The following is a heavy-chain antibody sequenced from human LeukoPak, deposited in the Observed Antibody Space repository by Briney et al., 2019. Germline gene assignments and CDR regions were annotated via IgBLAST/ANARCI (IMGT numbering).Heavy chain of an antibody. J-gene: IGHJ5*02. CDR2: IYYTGST. CDR3: ASVGYCSTTSCPFDP. CDR1: GGSISSGSYY. Sequence: PSETLSLTCTVSGGSISSGSYYWSWIRQPAGKGLEWIGYIYYTGSTNYNPSLKSRVTISVDTSKNQFSLKLSSVTAADTAVYFCASVGYCSTTSCPFDPWGQGTLVTVSS. D-gene: IGHD2-2*01. V-gene: IGHV4-61*10.